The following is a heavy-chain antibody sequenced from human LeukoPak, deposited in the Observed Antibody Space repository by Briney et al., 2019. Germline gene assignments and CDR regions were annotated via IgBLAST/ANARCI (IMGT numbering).Heavy chain of an antibody. V-gene: IGHV4-39*01. Sequence: PSETLSLTCTVSGGSSSSSNYYWDWIRQPPGKGLEWIGSIYYSGTTYYNPSLKSRVTVSIDTSKKQFSLKVSSVTAADTAVYYCARHARPTGGHTYGPIDYCGQGTLVTVSS. J-gene: IGHJ4*02. CDR2: IYYSGTT. CDR3: ARHARPTGGHTYGPIDY. CDR1: GGSSSSSNYY. D-gene: IGHD5-18*01.